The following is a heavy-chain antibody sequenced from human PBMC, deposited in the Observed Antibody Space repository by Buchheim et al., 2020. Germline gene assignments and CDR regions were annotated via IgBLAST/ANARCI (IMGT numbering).Heavy chain of an antibody. CDR3: ARDYTAGPYYFDY. V-gene: IGHV4-39*01. D-gene: IGHD5-18*01. CDR2: IYSRWST. Sequence: QLQLQESGPGLVKPSETLSLTCTVSGGSISSSSYYWGWTRQPPGKWLAWIGSIYSRWSTYYNQSLKSRVTISVDTSTNQFSLKLSSVTAADTAVYYCARDYTAGPYYFDYWGQGTL. J-gene: IGHJ4*02. CDR1: GGSISSSSYY.